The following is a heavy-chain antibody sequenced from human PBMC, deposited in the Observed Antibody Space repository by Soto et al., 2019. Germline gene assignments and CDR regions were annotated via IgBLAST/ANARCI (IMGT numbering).Heavy chain of an antibody. CDR2: ISYDGNNK. D-gene: IGHD4-17*01. Sequence: GGSLRLSCAASGFLFSTSGMHWVRQAPGKGLEWLSVISYDGNNKYYADSVKGRFIISRDNAKNTLWLQMDSLRTEDTAVYYCAKDLLMTTITTVGDWGQGTLVTVSS. J-gene: IGHJ4*02. V-gene: IGHV3-30*18. CDR3: AKDLLMTTITTVGD. CDR1: GFLFSTSG.